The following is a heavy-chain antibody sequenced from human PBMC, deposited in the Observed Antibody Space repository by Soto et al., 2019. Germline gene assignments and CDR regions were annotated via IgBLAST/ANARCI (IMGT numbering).Heavy chain of an antibody. V-gene: IGHV3-23*01. CDR3: AQDLQRVGIDYGDYAIGD. CDR2: INGGGDTT. CDR1: GVTCSSYA. Sequence: EVKVMESGGGLVQPGGSLRRSCVGSGVTCSSYAMSWVRQAPGKGLELVSNINGGGDTTYYADSVKGRFIISRDNSNHTLSLPMNSLRVEDTAIYYCAQDLQRVGIDYGDYAIGDWGQGTLVTVSS. D-gene: IGHD4-17*01. J-gene: IGHJ4*02.